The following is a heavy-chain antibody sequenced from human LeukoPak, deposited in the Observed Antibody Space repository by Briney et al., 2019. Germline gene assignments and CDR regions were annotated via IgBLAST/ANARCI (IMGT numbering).Heavy chain of an antibody. V-gene: IGHV1-69*06. CDR1: GGTLIKYG. Sequence: SVTVSCKASGGTLIKYGISWLRQAPGQGLEWMGRIIPIFGPALYAPQFKGRVTITADTSTETAYVEVTSLISEDTAVYFCATDPHSDFWTGYYWDSWGQGTLVTVSS. CDR3: ATDPHSDFWTGYYWDS. J-gene: IGHJ4*02. CDR2: IIPIFGPA. D-gene: IGHD3/OR15-3a*01.